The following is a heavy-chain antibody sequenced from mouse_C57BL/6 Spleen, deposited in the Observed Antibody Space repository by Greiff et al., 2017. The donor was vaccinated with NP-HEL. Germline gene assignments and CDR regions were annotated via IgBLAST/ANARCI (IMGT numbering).Heavy chain of an antibody. CDR1: GFTFSDYG. CDR2: ISSGSSTI. Sequence: EVKLVESGGGLVKPGGSLKLSCAASGFTFSDYGMHWVRQAPEKGLEWVAYISSGSSTIYDADTVKGRFTISRDNAKNTLFLQMTSLRSEDTAMYYCARTGLRGGFAYWGQGTLVTVSA. J-gene: IGHJ3*01. V-gene: IGHV5-17*01. D-gene: IGHD3-1*01. CDR3: ARTGLRGGFAY.